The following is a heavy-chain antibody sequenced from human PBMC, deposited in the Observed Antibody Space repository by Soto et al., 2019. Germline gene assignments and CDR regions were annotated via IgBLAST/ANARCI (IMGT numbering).Heavy chain of an antibody. D-gene: IGHD2-8*01. CDR3: ARGMGRYFDL. Sequence: QVQLQESGPGLAKPSETLSLTCTVSGDFISNFYWSWIRQPAGKGLQSLGRISASGRSNYNPNLQSRVAMSLDTSKNQFSLRLTSLSAADTAVYFCARGMGRYFDLWGRGTLVTVFS. V-gene: IGHV4-4*07. CDR1: GDFISNFY. J-gene: IGHJ2*01. CDR2: ISASGRS.